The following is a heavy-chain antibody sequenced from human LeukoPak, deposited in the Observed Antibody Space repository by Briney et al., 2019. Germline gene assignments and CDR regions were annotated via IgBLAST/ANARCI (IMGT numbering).Heavy chain of an antibody. CDR2: INPNSGDT. CDR1: GYTFTGYH. Sequence: ASVKVSCKASGYTFTGYHMHWVRQAPGQGLEWMGWINPNSGDTKYAQKFQGRVTMTRDTSISTAYMELGRLRSDDTAVYYCASLGATTIYYYGMDVWGQGTTVTVSS. CDR3: ASLGATTIYYYGMDV. V-gene: IGHV1-2*02. J-gene: IGHJ6*02. D-gene: IGHD1-26*01.